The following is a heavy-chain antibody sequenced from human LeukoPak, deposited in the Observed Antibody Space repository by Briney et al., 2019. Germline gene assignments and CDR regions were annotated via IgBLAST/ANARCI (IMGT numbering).Heavy chain of an antibody. J-gene: IGHJ4*02. CDR3: ARYSGTYRDY. D-gene: IGHD1-26*01. V-gene: IGHV3-21*01. CDR1: GFTFSSYA. CDR2: ISSSSTYI. Sequence: GGSLRLSCAASGFTFSSYAMSWVRQAPGKGLEWVSSISSSSTYIFYADSVKGRFAISRDNAKNSLYLQMSSLRAEDTAVYYCARYSGTYRDYWGQGTLVTVSS.